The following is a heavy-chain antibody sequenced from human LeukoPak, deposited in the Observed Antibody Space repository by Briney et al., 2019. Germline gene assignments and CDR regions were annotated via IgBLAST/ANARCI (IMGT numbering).Heavy chain of an antibody. CDR3: ARDHGSGWTWAYDY. D-gene: IGHD6-19*01. Sequence: SQTLSLTCTVSGGSISSGSYYWSWIRQPAGKGLEWIGRIYTSGSTNYNPSLKSRVTISVDTSKNQFSLKLSSVTAADTAVYYCARDHGSGWTWAYDYWGQGTLVTVSS. CDR1: GGSISSGSYY. V-gene: IGHV4-61*02. J-gene: IGHJ4*02. CDR2: IYTSGST.